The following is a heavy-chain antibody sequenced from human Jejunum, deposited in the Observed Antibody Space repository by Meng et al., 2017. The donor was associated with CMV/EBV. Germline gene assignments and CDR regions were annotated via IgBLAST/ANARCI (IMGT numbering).Heavy chain of an antibody. CDR2: SGNGGDT. CDR1: GDSISTHY. J-gene: IGHJ2*01. V-gene: IGHV4-4*07. CDR3: ARDSQGRDPWYFDL. Sequence: QVHTRGCGPGLVNPLAPLYLTLPVSGDSISTHYWCWSRHPRGGGLEVIGRSGNGGDTYYNPSLNSRVTVSIDTSKTQLSLTLTSVTAADTAVYYCARDSQGRDPWYFDLWGPGTLVTVSS.